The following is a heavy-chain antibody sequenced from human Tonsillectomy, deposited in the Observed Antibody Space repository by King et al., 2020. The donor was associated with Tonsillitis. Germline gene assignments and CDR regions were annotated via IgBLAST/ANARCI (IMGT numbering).Heavy chain of an antibody. CDR2: IKQDGSEK. V-gene: IGHV3-7*01. J-gene: IGHJ3*02. D-gene: IGHD3-10*01. CDR1: GFTFSSYW. CDR3: ARVANFGDDAFDI. Sequence: VQLVESGGGLVQPGGSLRLSCAASGFTFSSYWMSWVRQAPGKGLEWVANIKQDGSEKYYVDSVKGRFTISRDNAKNSLYLQMSSLRAEDTAVYYCARVANFGDDAFDIWGQGTMVTVSS.